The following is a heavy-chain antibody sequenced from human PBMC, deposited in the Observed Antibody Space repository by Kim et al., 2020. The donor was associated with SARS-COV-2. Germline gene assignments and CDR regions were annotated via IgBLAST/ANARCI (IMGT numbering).Heavy chain of an antibody. J-gene: IGHJ3*02. V-gene: IGHV1-18*01. CDR3: ARVQWLRFRGAFDI. Sequence: AQKLQCRVTMTTDTATSTAYMELSSLRSDDTAVYYCARVQWLRFRGAFDIWGQGTMVTVSS. D-gene: IGHD5-12*01.